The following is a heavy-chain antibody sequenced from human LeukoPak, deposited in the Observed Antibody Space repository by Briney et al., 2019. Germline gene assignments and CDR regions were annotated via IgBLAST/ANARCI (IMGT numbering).Heavy chain of an antibody. V-gene: IGHV3-30*04. D-gene: IGHD2-15*01. CDR2: ISYDGSNK. CDR3: ARADLDCSGGSCYSGDDFRH. J-gene: IGHJ1*01. Sequence: PGGSLRLSCAASGFTFSSYAMHWVRQAPGKGLEWVAVISYDGSNKYYADSVKGRFTISRDNSKNTLYLQMNSLRAEDTAVYYCARADLDCSGGSCYSGDDFRHWGRGTLVTVSS. CDR1: GFTFSSYA.